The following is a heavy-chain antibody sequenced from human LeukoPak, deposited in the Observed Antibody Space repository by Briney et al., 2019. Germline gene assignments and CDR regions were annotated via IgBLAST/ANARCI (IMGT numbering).Heavy chain of an antibody. CDR1: GFPFSSYA. CDR2: ITNSGDNT. V-gene: IGHV3-23*01. CDR3: AKAPMEDSWYIHFDY. Sequence: HPGGSLRLSCAASGFPFSSYAMSWVRQAPGKGLEWVSAITNSGDNTYYADSVKGRFTISRDNSKNTLYLQINSLRAEDTAIYYCAKAPMEDSWYIHFDYWGQGTLVTVSS. J-gene: IGHJ4*02. D-gene: IGHD6-13*01.